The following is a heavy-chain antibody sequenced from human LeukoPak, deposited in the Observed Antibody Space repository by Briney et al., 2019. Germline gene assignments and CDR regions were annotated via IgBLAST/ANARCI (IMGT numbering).Heavy chain of an antibody. J-gene: IGHJ4*02. CDR1: GDSVSSNSAA. CDR3: ARFSVVVPAAIDDYFDY. D-gene: IGHD2-2*02. Sequence: SQTLSLTCAISGDSVSSNSAAWNWIRQPPSRGLEWLGRTYYRSKWYNDYAVSVKSRITINPDTSKNQFSLQLNSVTPEDTAVYYCARFSVVVPAAIDDYFDYWGQGTLVTVSS. V-gene: IGHV6-1*01. CDR2: TYYRSKWYN.